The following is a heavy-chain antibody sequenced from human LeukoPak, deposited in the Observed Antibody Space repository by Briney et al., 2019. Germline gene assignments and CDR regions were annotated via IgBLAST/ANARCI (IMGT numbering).Heavy chain of an antibody. J-gene: IGHJ4*02. V-gene: IGHV4-59*01. CDR2: IYYSGST. D-gene: IGHD6-19*01. CDR3: ARAGYSSGYEY. Sequence: SETLSLTCTASGGSISSYYWSWIRQPPGKGLEWIGYIYYSGSTNYNPSLKSRVTISVDTSKNQFSLKLSSVSAADTAVYYCARAGYSSGYEYWGQGTLVTVSS. CDR1: GGSISSYY.